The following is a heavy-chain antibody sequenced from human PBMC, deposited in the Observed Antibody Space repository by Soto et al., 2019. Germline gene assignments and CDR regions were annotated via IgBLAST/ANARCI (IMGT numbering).Heavy chain of an antibody. D-gene: IGHD4-17*01. CDR3: ARASGTTVKFGGVCDY. J-gene: IGHJ4*02. CDR2: FDPEDGET. Sequence: ASVKVSCKVSGYTLTELSMHWVRQAPGKGLEWMGGFDPEDGETIYAQKFQGRVTMTEDTSTDTAYMELSSLRSEDTAVYYCARASGTTVKFGGVCDYWGQGTLVTVSS. CDR1: GYTLTELS. V-gene: IGHV1-24*01.